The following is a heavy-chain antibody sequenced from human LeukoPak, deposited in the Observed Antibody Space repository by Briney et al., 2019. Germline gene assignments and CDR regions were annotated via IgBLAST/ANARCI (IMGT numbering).Heavy chain of an antibody. V-gene: IGHV3-23*01. D-gene: IGHD3-10*01. CDR2: ISPSGGVT. J-gene: IGHJ4*02. CDR1: GFTFSSYE. Sequence: PGGSLRLSCAASGFTFSSYEMNWVRQAPGKGLEWVSTISPSGGVTFYSDSVRGRFTISRDYSKDTLLLQMNSLRAEDTAVYYCAKTDGSGSYYPYGYWGQGTLVTVSS. CDR3: AKTDGSGSYYPYGY.